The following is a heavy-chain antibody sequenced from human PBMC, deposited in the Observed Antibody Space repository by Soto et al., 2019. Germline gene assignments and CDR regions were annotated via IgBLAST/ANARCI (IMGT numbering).Heavy chain of an antibody. CDR1: GGTFSSYA. J-gene: IGHJ4*02. Sequence: QVQLVQSGAEVKKPGSSVKVSCKASGGTFSSYAISWVRQAPGQGLEWMGGIIPIFGTANYAQKFQGRVTFTADKSTGTAYMELSSLRSEDRAVYSCARPRSSLYFDYWGQGTLVTVSS. CDR2: IIPIFGTA. V-gene: IGHV1-69*06. CDR3: ARPRSSLYFDY.